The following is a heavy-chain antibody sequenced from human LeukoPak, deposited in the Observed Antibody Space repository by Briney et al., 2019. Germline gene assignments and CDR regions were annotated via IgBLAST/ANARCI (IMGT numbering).Heavy chain of an antibody. Sequence: SQTLSLTCTVSGGSLSSGGYYWSWIRQHPGKGLEWIGYIYYSGSTYYNPSLKSRVTISVDTSKNQFSLKLSSVTAADTAVYYCARAITVNYYDSSGNAGGYFDYWGQGTLVTVSS. D-gene: IGHD3-22*01. CDR1: GGSLSSGGYY. J-gene: IGHJ4*02. CDR2: IYYSGST. V-gene: IGHV4-31*03. CDR3: ARAITVNYYDSSGNAGGYFDY.